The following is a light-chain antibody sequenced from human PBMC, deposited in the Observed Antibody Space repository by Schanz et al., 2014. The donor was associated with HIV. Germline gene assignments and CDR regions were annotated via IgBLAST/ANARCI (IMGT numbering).Light chain of an antibody. J-gene: IGKJ2*01. V-gene: IGKV1-5*03. CDR2: NAS. CDR3: QQYNSHSYT. CDR1: ESIYKW. Sequence: DIQMTQSPSTLSAFVGDRVTITCRASESIYKWLAWYQQKPGKAPKLLMYNASSLESGVPSRFSGGGSGTEFMLFISSLQPDDFATYYCQQYNSHSYTFGQGTKLEIK.